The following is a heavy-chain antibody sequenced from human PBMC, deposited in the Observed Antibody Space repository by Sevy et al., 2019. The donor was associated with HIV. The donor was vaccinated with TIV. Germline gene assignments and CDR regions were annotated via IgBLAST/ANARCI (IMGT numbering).Heavy chain of an antibody. Sequence: GESLKISCKGSGYSFTSYWIGWVRQMPGKGLEWMGIIYPGDSDTRYSPSFQGQVTISADKSISTAYLQWSSLKASDTAMYYCSRRDNWNHAEYYYYGMDVWGQGTTVTVSS. D-gene: IGHD1-20*01. CDR1: GYSFTSYW. CDR3: SRRDNWNHAEYYYYGMDV. V-gene: IGHV5-51*01. J-gene: IGHJ6*02. CDR2: IYPGDSDT.